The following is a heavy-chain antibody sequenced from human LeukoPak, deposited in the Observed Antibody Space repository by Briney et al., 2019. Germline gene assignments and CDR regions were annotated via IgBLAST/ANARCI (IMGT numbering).Heavy chain of an antibody. CDR2: INTDGGRT. D-gene: IGHD3-16*01. CDR3: ARGDDESLDH. Sequence: GGAPRLSCAAPGFRVSGDWMHWGRPTPGEGLVWVSLINTDGGRTAYADSVKGRFTISRDNAKNTLSLHMNSLRAEDMGVYYCARGDDESLDHWGQGTLVTVSS. J-gene: IGHJ4*02. V-gene: IGHV3-74*01. CDR1: GFRVSGDW.